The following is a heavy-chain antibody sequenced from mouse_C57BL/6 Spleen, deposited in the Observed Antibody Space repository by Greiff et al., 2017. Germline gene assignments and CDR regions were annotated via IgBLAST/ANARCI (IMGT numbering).Heavy chain of an antibody. CDR3: AKNEKIHYYAMDY. Sequence: VQLQESGPGLVQPSQTLSITCTVSGFSLTSYGVHWVRQSPGKGLEWLGVIWRGGSTDYNAAFMSRLSITKDNSKSKVFFKMNSLQADDTAIYYCAKNEKIHYYAMDYWGQGTSVTVSS. V-gene: IGHV2-5*01. J-gene: IGHJ4*01. CDR2: IWRGGST. CDR1: GFSLTSYG.